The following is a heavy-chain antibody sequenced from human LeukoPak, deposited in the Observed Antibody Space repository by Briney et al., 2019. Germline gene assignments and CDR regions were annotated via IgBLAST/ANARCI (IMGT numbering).Heavy chain of an antibody. V-gene: IGHV4-34*01. CDR3: ARGSPYYDFWSGYHRDAFDI. CDR2: INHSGST. Sequence: SETLSLTCAVYGGSFSGYYWSWIRQPPGKGLEWIGEINHSGSTNYNPSLKSRVTISVDTSKNQFSLKLSSVTAADTVVYYCARGSPYYDFWSGYHRDAFDIWGQGTMVTVSS. CDR1: GGSFSGYY. D-gene: IGHD3-3*01. J-gene: IGHJ3*02.